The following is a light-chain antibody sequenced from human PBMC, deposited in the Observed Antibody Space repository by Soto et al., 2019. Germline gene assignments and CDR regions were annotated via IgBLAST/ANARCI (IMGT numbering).Light chain of an antibody. CDR2: DAS. J-gene: IGKJ1*01. CDR1: QSISSW. Sequence: QLKKSHSTLSASVGDRVTITCRASQSISSWLAWYQQKPGKAPKVLIYDASSLESGVPSRFSGSGSGTEFTLTISSLQPDDFAPYYCQQYNSYSPTFGQGSKVDI. V-gene: IGKV1-5*01. CDR3: QQYNSYSPT.